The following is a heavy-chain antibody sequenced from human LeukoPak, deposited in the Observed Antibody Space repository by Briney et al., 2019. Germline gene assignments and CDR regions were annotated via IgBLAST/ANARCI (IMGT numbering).Heavy chain of an antibody. CDR1: GFTFNTYG. Sequence: GGSLRLSCAASGFTFNTYGMHWVRQAPGKGLEWLAYLHFDGSITYFADSVKGRFTISRDNSKNTLYLQMNNLRAEDTAVYYCAKDSRHLSSTRGGLKESRGGFSDYWGQGTLVTVSS. CDR3: AKDSRHLSSTRGGLKESRGGFSDY. CDR2: LHFDGSIT. V-gene: IGHV3-30*02. J-gene: IGHJ4*02. D-gene: IGHD6-13*01.